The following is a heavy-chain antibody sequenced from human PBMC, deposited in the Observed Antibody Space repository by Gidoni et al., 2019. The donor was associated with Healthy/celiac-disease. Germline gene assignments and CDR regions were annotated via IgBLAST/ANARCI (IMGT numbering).Heavy chain of an antibody. CDR2: IYDSGST. J-gene: IGHJ6*03. CDR3: ARLYGSAPYYMDV. V-gene: IGHV4-39*01. D-gene: IGHD3-10*01. CDR1: GGSIRSSSYY. Sequence: QLQLQESGPGLVKPSATLSLTCTVSGGSIRSSSYYWGWIRQPPGKGLEWIGSIYDSGSTYYNPSLKSRVTISVDTSKNQFSLKLSSVTAADTAVYYCARLYGSAPYYMDVWGKGTTVTVSS.